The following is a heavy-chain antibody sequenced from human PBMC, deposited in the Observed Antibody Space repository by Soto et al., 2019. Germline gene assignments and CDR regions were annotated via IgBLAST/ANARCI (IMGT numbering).Heavy chain of an antibody. CDR3: ATVGAAAANYGLDV. CDR1: GYTFRGYY. Sequence: ASVKVSCKASGYTFRGYYIHWVRQAPGQGPEWMGWINPNNGDTKYAQKFQGRVTMTRDMSISTLYMNLTRLTSQDTAVYYCATVGAAAANYGLDVWGQGTTVTDS. CDR2: INPNNGDT. D-gene: IGHD6-13*01. J-gene: IGHJ6*02. V-gene: IGHV1-2*02.